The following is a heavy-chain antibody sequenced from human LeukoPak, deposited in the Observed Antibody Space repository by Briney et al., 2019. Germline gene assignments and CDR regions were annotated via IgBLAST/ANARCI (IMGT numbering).Heavy chain of an antibody. V-gene: IGHV3-11*01. Sequence: GGSLRLSCAASEFTFSDYYMSWIRQAPGKGLEWVSYISSSGSTIYYADSVKGRFTISRDNAKNSLYLQMNSLRAEDTAVYYCARVEQLVYFDYWGQGTLVTVSS. J-gene: IGHJ4*02. CDR1: EFTFSDYY. CDR2: ISSSGSTI. CDR3: ARVEQLVYFDY. D-gene: IGHD6-6*01.